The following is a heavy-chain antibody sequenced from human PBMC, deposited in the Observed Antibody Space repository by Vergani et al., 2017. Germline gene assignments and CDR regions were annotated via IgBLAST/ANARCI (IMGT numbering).Heavy chain of an antibody. Sequence: QVKLQESGPGLLKPSQTLSLTCTVSGESIRSGSHYWSWIRQPAGKGPEWIGHIHTGGSTDLNPSFKSRVSISVDTSKSQFSLKLNSVTVADTAVYYCARQPQEGASGPPSVPTWGQGISVIVSS. J-gene: IGHJ4*02. CDR2: IHTGGST. D-gene: IGHD5-12*01. CDR1: GESIRSGSHY. CDR3: ARQPQEGASGPPSVPT. V-gene: IGHV4-61*02.